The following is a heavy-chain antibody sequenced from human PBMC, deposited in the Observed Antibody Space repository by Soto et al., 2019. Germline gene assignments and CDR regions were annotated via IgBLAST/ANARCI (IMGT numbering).Heavy chain of an antibody. Sequence: SETLSLTFTVSGGSISIRSSYWGWIRQPPGKGLEWIGSIYYIGNTYYNPSLKSRVTISVDTSKNQFSLKLSSVTAADTAVYYCARVGTIVVVPAAINWFDPWGQGTLVTVSS. V-gene: IGHV4-39*07. J-gene: IGHJ5*02. CDR3: ARVGTIVVVPAAINWFDP. CDR2: IYYIGNT. D-gene: IGHD2-2*01. CDR1: GGSISIRSSY.